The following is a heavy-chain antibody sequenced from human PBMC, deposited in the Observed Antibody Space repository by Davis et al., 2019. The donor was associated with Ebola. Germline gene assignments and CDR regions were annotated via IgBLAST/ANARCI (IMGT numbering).Heavy chain of an antibody. CDR3: ARDRQGIAAQNDY. D-gene: IGHD6-13*01. J-gene: IGHJ4*02. V-gene: IGHV3-66*01. CDR1: GFTVSSNY. Sequence: GESLKISCAASGFTVSSNYMSWVRQAPGKGLEWVSVIYSGGSTYYADSVKGRFTISRDNSKNTLYLQMNSLRAEDTAVYYCARDRQGIAAQNDYWGQGTLVTVSS. CDR2: IYSGGST.